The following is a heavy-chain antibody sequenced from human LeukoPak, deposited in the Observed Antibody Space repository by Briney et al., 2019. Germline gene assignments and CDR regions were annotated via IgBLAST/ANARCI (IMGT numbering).Heavy chain of an antibody. CDR2: ISSSSSYI. J-gene: IGHJ4*02. CDR1: GFSFDDYG. V-gene: IGHV3-21*01. Sequence: GGSLRLSCAASGFSFDDYGMSWVRQAPGKGLEWVSCISSSSSYIYYADSVKGRFTTSRDNAKNSLYLQMNSLRAEDTAVYYCARDLRSSGYYAFDYWGQGTLVTVSS. CDR3: ARDLRSSGYYAFDY. D-gene: IGHD3-22*01.